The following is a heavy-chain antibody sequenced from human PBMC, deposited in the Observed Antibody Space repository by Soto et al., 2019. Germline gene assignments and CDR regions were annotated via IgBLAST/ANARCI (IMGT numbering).Heavy chain of an antibody. Sequence: QVQLVESGGGVVQPGKSLRLSCAASGFTFSTYVMHWVRQAPGKVLEWVAVIWYDGSNKYHGDSLKGRFTISRDNSKNTLYLQINTLRAEDTAVYYCGRDGALGDTAVVDSGGEGTLVTVSS. CDR2: IWYDGSNK. V-gene: IGHV3-33*01. D-gene: IGHD5-18*01. CDR1: GFTFSTYV. CDR3: GRDGALGDTAVVDS. J-gene: IGHJ4*02.